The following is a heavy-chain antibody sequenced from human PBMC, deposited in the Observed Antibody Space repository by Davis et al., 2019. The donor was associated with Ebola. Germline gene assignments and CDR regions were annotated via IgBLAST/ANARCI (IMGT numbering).Heavy chain of an antibody. V-gene: IGHV4-59*08. D-gene: IGHD4-17*01. CDR3: ARQSTVTSPSFDY. CDR1: GGSITNSY. CDR2: LSNSGTT. Sequence: MPSETLSLTCSVSGGSITNSYWSWIRQPPGKGLEWIGFLSNSGTTNYNPSLKSRVTMSVDTSKNQLSLRLTSVTAADTAVYYCARQSTVTSPSFDYWGQGTLVVVSS. J-gene: IGHJ4*02.